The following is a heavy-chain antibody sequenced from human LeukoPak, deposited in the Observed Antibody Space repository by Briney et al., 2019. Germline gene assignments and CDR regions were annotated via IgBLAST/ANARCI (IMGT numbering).Heavy chain of an antibody. Sequence: GGSLRLSCAASGLTFSSYWMGWVRQAPGKGLEWVANIKQDGSEKYYVDSVKGRFTISRDNAKNSLYLQMNSLRAEDTAVYCCAGRGYSGYGAYFDYWGQGTLVTVSS. CDR2: IKQDGSEK. V-gene: IGHV3-7*01. J-gene: IGHJ4*02. CDR1: GLTFSSYW. D-gene: IGHD5-12*01. CDR3: AGRGYSGYGAYFDY.